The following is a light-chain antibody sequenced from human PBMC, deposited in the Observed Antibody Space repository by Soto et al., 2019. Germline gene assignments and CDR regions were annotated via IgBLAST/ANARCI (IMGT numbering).Light chain of an antibody. CDR2: KAS. CDR3: QQYNSYPLP. J-gene: IGKJ5*01. V-gene: IGKV1-5*03. Sequence: DIQMTQSPSTLSASVGDRVTITCRASQTISTLLAWYQQKPGRAPTLLIYKASNLESGVPSRFSGSGSGTEFTLTISSLQPDDSATYYCQQYNSYPLPFGQGTRLEIK. CDR1: QTISTL.